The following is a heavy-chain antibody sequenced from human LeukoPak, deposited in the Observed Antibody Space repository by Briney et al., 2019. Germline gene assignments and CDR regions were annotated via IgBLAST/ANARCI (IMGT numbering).Heavy chain of an antibody. D-gene: IGHD3-10*01. CDR3: ASRDRRFGELTAFDS. J-gene: IGHJ4*02. CDR1: GFTVSSNY. CDR2: IYSGGST. Sequence: GGSLRLSCAASGFTVSSNYMSWVRRAPGKGLEWVSVIYSGGSTYYADSVKGRFTISRDNSKNTLYLQMNSLRAEDTAVYYCASRDRRFGELTAFDSWGQGTLVTASS. V-gene: IGHV3-53*01.